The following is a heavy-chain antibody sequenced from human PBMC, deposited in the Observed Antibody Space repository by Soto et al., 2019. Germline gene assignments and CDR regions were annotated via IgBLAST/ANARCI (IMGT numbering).Heavy chain of an antibody. CDR3: ARWALRYCSSTSCHAAGGNFDY. CDR2: INHSGST. V-gene: IGHV4-34*01. J-gene: IGHJ4*02. D-gene: IGHD2-2*01. Sequence: QVQLQQWGAGLLKPSETLSLTCAVYGGSFSGYYWSWIRQPPGKGLEWIGEINHSGSTNYNPSLKSRVTISVDTSKNQFSLKLSSVTAADTAVYYCARWALRYCSSTSCHAAGGNFDYWGQGTLVTVSS. CDR1: GGSFSGYY.